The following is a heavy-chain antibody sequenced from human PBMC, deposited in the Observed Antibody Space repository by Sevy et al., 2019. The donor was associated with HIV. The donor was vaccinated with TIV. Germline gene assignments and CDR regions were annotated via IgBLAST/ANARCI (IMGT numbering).Heavy chain of an antibody. CDR1: GFTFSSYW. J-gene: IGHJ4*02. V-gene: IGHV3-7*01. CDR3: AREGGYCSSTSCYPLYYFDY. Sequence: GGSLRLSCAASGFTFSSYWMSWVRQAPGKGLEWVANIKQDGSEKYYVDSVKGRFTISRDNAKNSLYLQMNSLRAKDTAVYYCAREGGYCSSTSCYPLYYFDYWGQGTLVTVSS. D-gene: IGHD2-2*01. CDR2: IKQDGSEK.